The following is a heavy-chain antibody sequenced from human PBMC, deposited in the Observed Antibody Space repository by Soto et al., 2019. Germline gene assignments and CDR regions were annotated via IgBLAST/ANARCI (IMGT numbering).Heavy chain of an antibody. CDR3: VKDESINWYSGHFRH. Sequence: GGSLRLSCAASGFTFDDYAMHWVRQVPGKGLEWVSGINWNSGSIGYGDSVKGRFAISRDNAKNSLHLQMNSLSAEDTAFYYCVKDESINWYSGHFRHWGQGTLVTVS. CDR2: INWNSGSI. CDR1: GFTFDDYA. D-gene: IGHD6-13*01. V-gene: IGHV3-9*01. J-gene: IGHJ1*01.